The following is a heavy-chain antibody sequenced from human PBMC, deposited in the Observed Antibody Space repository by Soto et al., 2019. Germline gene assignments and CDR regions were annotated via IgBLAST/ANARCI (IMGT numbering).Heavy chain of an antibody. V-gene: IGHV4-30-4*01. CDR3: AWTYSRGWRIIYYFDY. J-gene: IGHJ4*02. D-gene: IGHD6-19*01. CDR2: IYDSGST. CDR1: GASISNIDYY. Sequence: QVQLQESGPGLVKPSQTLSLTCTVSGASISNIDYYWSWIRQPPGKGLEWIGYIYDSGSTDYTPSLKSRLTILVDTSKNRFSLKLRSVTAADTAVYSCAWTYSRGWRIIYYFDYWGQGTLVTVSS.